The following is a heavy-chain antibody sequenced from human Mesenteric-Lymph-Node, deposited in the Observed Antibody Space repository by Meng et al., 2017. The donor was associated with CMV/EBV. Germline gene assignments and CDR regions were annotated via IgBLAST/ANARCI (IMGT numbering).Heavy chain of an antibody. CDR1: GDSVSRNSDT. J-gene: IGHJ4*02. Sequence: ISGDSVSRNSDTWNWIRQSPSRGLEWLGRTYYRSQWSNDYAVSVKSRITINPDTSKNQYSLHLNSVTPEDTAVYYCARDDSGNYFDFWGQGTLVTVSS. V-gene: IGHV6-1*01. CDR3: ARDDSGNYFDF. D-gene: IGHD4-17*01. CDR2: TYYRSQWSN.